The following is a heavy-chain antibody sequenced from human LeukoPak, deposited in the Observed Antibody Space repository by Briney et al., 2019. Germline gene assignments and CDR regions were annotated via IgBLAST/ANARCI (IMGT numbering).Heavy chain of an antibody. CDR2: IYYRAST. CDR3: ARQTSDGYFSFDV. V-gene: IGHV4-39*01. D-gene: IGHD4-17*01. J-gene: IGHJ3*01. Sequence: SETLSLTCTVPGGSLTNTNYYWACIRQPPGKGRGWIGTIYYRASTHDNPSVKSRVTISVDTSKTQVSLKRSSVTAADTAVYFCARQTSDGYFSFDVWGEGTMVTVSS. CDR1: GGSLTNTNYY.